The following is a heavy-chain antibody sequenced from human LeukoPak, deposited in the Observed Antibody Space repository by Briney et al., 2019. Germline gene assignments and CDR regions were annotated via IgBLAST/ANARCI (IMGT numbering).Heavy chain of an antibody. D-gene: IGHD1-26*01. CDR1: GGSISSSSYY. J-gene: IGHJ4*02. Sequence: SETLSLTCTVSGGSISSSSYYWSWIRQPPGKGLEWIGEINHSRSTNYNPSLKSRVTISVDTSKNQFSLKLSSVTAADTAVYYCARGGRLVGTTDLFGYWGQGTLVTVSS. V-gene: IGHV4-39*07. CDR3: ARGGRLVGTTDLFGY. CDR2: INHSRST.